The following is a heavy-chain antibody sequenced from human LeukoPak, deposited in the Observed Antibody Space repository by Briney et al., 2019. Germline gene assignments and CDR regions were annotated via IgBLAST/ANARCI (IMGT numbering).Heavy chain of an antibody. V-gene: IGHV3-48*01. CDR1: GFTFSSYS. D-gene: IGHD3-10*01. Sequence: GGSLRLSCAASGFTFSSYSMNWVRQAPGKGLGWVSYISSSSSTIYYADSVKGRFTISRDNAKNSLYLQMNSLRAEDTAVYYCARDYASYYYGSGSFDYWGQGTLVTVSS. J-gene: IGHJ4*02. CDR3: ARDYASYYYGSGSFDY. CDR2: ISSSSSTI.